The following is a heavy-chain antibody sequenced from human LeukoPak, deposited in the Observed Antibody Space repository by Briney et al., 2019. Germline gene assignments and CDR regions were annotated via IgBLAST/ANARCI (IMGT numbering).Heavy chain of an antibody. J-gene: IGHJ4*02. V-gene: IGHV1-18*01. CDR3: ARYSSGWYHFDS. Sequence: GASVKVSCKASGYTFTSHGISWVRQAPGQGLEWMGWISAYSGNTNYAQKLQGRVTMTTDTSTSTAHMELRSLRSDDTAVYYCARYSSGWYHFDSWGQGTLVTVSS. D-gene: IGHD6-19*01. CDR2: ISAYSGNT. CDR1: GYTFTSHG.